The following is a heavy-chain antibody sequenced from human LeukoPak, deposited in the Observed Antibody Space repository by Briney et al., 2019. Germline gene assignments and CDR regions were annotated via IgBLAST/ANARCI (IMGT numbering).Heavy chain of an antibody. CDR2: IYYSGST. CDR1: GGSISSYY. D-gene: IGHD3-9*01. CDR3: ARLNHYDILTGYYSNWFDP. Sequence: SETLSLTCTVSGGSISSYYWSWIRQPPGKGREWIGYIYYSGSTNYNPSLKSRVTISVDTSKNQFSLKLSSVTAADTAVYYCARLNHYDILTGYYSNWFDPWGQGTLVTVSS. J-gene: IGHJ5*02. V-gene: IGHV4-59*08.